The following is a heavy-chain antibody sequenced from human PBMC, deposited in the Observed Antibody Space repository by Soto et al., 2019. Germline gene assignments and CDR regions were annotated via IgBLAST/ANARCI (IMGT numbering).Heavy chain of an antibody. CDR3: AKAYFVSSSKQSYYFGY. D-gene: IGHD6-19*01. J-gene: IGHJ4*02. CDR1: GFTFINYA. CDR2: ISGSGGRS. Sequence: EVQLLESGGGLVQPGGSLRLSCAASGFTFINYAMTWVRQGPGKGLEWVAGISGSGGRSYYADSVRGRCTISRDNSNSTLYSQMHSLRAEDPAVYYCAKAYFVSSSKQSYYFGYWGQGTLVTVS. V-gene: IGHV3-23*01.